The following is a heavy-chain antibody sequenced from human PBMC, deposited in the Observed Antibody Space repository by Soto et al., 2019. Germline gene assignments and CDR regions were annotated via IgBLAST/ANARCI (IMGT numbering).Heavy chain of an antibody. CDR2: IYWNDDK. Sequence: SGPTLVNPTQTLTLTCTFSGFSFSTSGEGVGWIRQPPVKSLEWLAIIYWNDDKRYSPSLKSRLTITKDTSKNQEVLTMTNMDPVDTGTYFCVHRTWYTTYHSWGQGALVTVS. J-gene: IGHJ4*02. CDR3: VHRTWYTTYHS. V-gene: IGHV2-5*01. CDR1: GFSFSTSGEG. D-gene: IGHD1-20*01.